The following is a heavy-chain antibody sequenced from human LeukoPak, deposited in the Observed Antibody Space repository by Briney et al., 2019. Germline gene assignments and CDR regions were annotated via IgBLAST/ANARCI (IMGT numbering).Heavy chain of an antibody. Sequence: GGSLRLSCAASGFTFSSYWMSWVRQAPGKGLEWVANIKQDGSEKYYVDSVKGRFTISRDNAKNSLYLQMNSLRAEDTAVYYCARDVRAYQLLFGFDPWGQGTLVTVSS. CDR2: IKQDGSEK. D-gene: IGHD2-2*01. J-gene: IGHJ5*02. CDR1: GFTFSSYW. V-gene: IGHV3-7*01. CDR3: ARDVRAYQLLFGFDP.